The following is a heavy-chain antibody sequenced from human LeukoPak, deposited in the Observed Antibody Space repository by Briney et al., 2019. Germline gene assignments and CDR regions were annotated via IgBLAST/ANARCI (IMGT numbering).Heavy chain of an antibody. CDR1: GFSFGSEA. J-gene: IGHJ4*02. CDR2: ISPGGGTT. D-gene: IGHD3-10*01. CDR3: AKSRSGSANWALRIFDN. V-gene: IGHV3-23*01. Sequence: GGSLRLCCVVSGFSFGSEAMSWVRQAPGRGLEWVSSISPGGGTTYYADSVKGRFTISRDNSENTLYVEMNSLRAEDTAIYYCAKSRSGSANWALRIFDNWGQGTLVSVSS.